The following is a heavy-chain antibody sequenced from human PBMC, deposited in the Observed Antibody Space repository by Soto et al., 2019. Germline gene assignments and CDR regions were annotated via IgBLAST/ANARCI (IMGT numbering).Heavy chain of an antibody. CDR3: ASSLNRGYSYGDFDY. D-gene: IGHD5-18*01. CDR2: IYYSGST. CDR1: GGSISSYY. V-gene: IGHV4-59*01. J-gene: IGHJ4*02. Sequence: SETLSLTCTVSGGSISSYYWSWIRQPPGKGLEWIGYIYYSGSTNYNPSLKSRVTISVDTSKNQFSLKLSSVTAADTAVYYCASSLNRGYSYGDFDYWGQGTLVTVSS.